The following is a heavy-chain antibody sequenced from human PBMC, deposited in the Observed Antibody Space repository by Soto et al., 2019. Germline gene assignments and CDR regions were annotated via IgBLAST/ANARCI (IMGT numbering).Heavy chain of an antibody. CDR2: MNPNSGNT. D-gene: IGHD3-3*01. Sequence: ASVKVSCKATGFTLTSYEINWVRQASGQGLEWMGWMNPNSGNTGYAQKFQGRVTMTRNTSISTAYMELSSLRSEDTAVYYCARGYEFWKGYCLDVWGQGTTVTVSS. V-gene: IGHV1-8*01. CDR3: ARGYEFWKGYCLDV. J-gene: IGHJ6*02. CDR1: GFTLTSYE.